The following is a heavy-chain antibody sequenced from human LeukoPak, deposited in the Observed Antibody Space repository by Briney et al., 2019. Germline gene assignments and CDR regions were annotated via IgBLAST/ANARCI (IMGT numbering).Heavy chain of an antibody. Sequence: GGSLRLSCAASGFTFSSYAMSWVHQAPGKGLEWVSAISGSGGSTYYADSVKGRFTISRDNSKNTLYLQMNRLRAEDTAVYYCAKDRGWYCTGDTCWWGFDFWGQGTLVTVSS. CDR3: AKDRGWYCTGDTCWWGFDF. CDR2: ISGSGGST. D-gene: IGHD2-8*02. J-gene: IGHJ4*02. V-gene: IGHV3-23*01. CDR1: GFTFSSYA.